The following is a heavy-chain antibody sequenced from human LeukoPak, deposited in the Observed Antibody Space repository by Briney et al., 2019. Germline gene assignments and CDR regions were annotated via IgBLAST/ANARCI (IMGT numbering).Heavy chain of an antibody. CDR2: ISYDGSNK. V-gene: IGHV3-30*18. CDR3: AKDQGMVGATDY. Sequence: PGGSLGLSCAASGFTFSSYGMHWVRQAPGKGLEWVAVISYDGSNKYYADSVKGRFTISRDNSKNTLYLQMNSLRAEDTAVYYCAKDQGMVGATDYWGQGTLVTVSS. CDR1: GFTFSSYG. J-gene: IGHJ4*02. D-gene: IGHD1-26*01.